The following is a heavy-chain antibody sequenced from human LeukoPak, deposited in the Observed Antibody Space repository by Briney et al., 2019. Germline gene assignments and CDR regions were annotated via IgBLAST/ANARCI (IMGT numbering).Heavy chain of an antibody. D-gene: IGHD6-13*01. CDR1: GGSISSYY. CDR3: ARNPYGQLDWFDP. J-gene: IGHJ5*02. Sequence: SETLSLTCTVSGGSISSYYWSWIRQPPGKGLEWIGYIYYSGSTNYSPSLKSRVTISVDTSKNQFSLKLSSVIAADTAVYYCARNPYGQLDWFDPWGQGTLVTVSS. CDR2: IYYSGST. V-gene: IGHV4-59*12.